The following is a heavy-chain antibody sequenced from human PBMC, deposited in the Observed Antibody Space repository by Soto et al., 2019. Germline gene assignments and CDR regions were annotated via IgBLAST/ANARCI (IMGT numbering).Heavy chain of an antibody. CDR2: ISSSSSYI. CDR1: GFTFSSYS. Sequence: GGSLRLSCAASGFTFSSYSMNWVRQAPEKGLEWVSSISSSSSYIYYADSVKGRFTISRDNAKNSLYLQMNSLRAEDTAVYYCARGELEGLIVVVPAATDTFDYWGQGTLVTVSS. V-gene: IGHV3-21*01. D-gene: IGHD2-2*01. J-gene: IGHJ4*02. CDR3: ARGELEGLIVVVPAATDTFDY.